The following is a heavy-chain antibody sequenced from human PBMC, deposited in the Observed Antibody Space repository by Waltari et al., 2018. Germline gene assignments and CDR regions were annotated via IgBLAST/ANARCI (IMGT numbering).Heavy chain of an antibody. CDR1: GYSISSGYY. V-gene: IGHV4-38-2*02. CDR2: IYHSGST. D-gene: IGHD3-3*01. CDR3: AREGTVFGVPYYYYMDV. Sequence: QVQLQESGPGLVKPSETLSLTCTVSGYSISSGYYWGWNRQPPGKGLEWIGSIYHSGSTYYNPSLKSRVTISVDTSKNQFSLKLSSVTAADTAVYYCAREGTVFGVPYYYYMDVWGKGTTVTVSS. J-gene: IGHJ6*03.